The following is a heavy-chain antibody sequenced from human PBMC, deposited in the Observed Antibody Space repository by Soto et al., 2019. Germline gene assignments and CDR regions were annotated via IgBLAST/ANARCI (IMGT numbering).Heavy chain of an antibody. CDR3: AGRTGYPFDY. Sequence: EVQLLESGGGLVQPGGSLRLSSAASGFIFSNYAMNWVRQAPGKGLEWVSAVGGNGLDTYYADSVKGRFTISRDNSKNTLYLQLNSLRAEDTAVYYCAGRTGYPFDYWGQGTLVTVSS. CDR2: VGGNGLDT. D-gene: IGHD3-9*01. J-gene: IGHJ4*02. V-gene: IGHV3-23*01. CDR1: GFIFSNYA.